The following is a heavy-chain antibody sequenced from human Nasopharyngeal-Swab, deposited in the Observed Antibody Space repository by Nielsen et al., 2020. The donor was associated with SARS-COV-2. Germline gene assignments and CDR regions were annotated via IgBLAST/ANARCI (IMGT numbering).Heavy chain of an antibody. CDR3: ARGLRRGADY. CDR1: GYTLTELS. J-gene: IGHJ4*02. Sequence: ASVKVSCKVSGYTLTELSMHWVRQATGQGLEWMGWMNPNSGNTGYAQKFQGRVTMTRNTSISTAYMELSSLRSEDTAVYYCARGLRRGADYWGQGTLVTVSS. V-gene: IGHV1-8*01. CDR2: MNPNSGNT.